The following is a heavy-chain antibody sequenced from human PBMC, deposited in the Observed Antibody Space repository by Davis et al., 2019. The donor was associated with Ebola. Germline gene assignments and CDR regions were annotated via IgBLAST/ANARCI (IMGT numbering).Heavy chain of an antibody. CDR2: INSDGSST. D-gene: IGHD6-19*01. CDR3: ARVPHAKWLVSGWFDP. V-gene: IGHV3-74*01. J-gene: IGHJ5*02. CDR1: GFTFSSYW. Sequence: GESLKISCAASGFTFSSYWMHWVRQAPGKGLVWVSRINSDGSSTSYADSVKGRFTISRDNAKNTLYLQMNSLRAEDTAVYYCARVPHAKWLVSGWFDPWGQGTLVTVSS.